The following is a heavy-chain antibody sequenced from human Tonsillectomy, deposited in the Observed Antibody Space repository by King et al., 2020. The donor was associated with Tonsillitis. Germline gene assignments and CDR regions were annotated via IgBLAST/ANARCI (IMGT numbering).Heavy chain of an antibody. D-gene: IGHD3-9*01. Sequence: QLVESGGGVVQPGRSLRLSCAASGFTFSSYGMHWVRQAPGKGLEWVAVIWYDGSNKYYADSVKSRFTISRDNSKNTLYLQMNSLRAEDTAVYYCARAYYDILTIDAFDIWGQGTMVTVSS. CDR2: IWYDGSNK. CDR1: GFTFSSYG. J-gene: IGHJ3*02. CDR3: ARAYYDILTIDAFDI. V-gene: IGHV3-33*08.